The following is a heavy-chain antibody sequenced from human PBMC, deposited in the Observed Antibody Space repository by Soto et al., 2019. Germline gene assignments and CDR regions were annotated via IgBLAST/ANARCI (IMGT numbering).Heavy chain of an antibody. CDR3: ARGVNDFWSGLSQFDP. CDR1: GGSFSGYY. V-gene: IGHV4-34*01. Sequence: SETLSLTCAVHGGSFSGYYWSWIRQPPGKGLEWIGEINHSGSTNYNPSLKSRVTISVDTSKNQFSLKLSSVTAADTAVYYCARGVNDFWSGLSQFDPWGQGTLVTVSS. J-gene: IGHJ5*02. CDR2: INHSGST. D-gene: IGHD3-3*01.